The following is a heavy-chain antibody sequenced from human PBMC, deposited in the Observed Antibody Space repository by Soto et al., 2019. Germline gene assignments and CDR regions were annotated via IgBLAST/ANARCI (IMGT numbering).Heavy chain of an antibody. CDR2: IIPVLGIA. Sequence: SVKVSCKASGGTLSSHTISWVRQAPGQGLDWLGRIIPVLGIANYAQKFQDRVTITADKSTGTAYMELSSLRSDDTAVYYCATRVSEAGFCSSPGCYKVFDIWG. V-gene: IGHV1-69*02. D-gene: IGHD2-2*02. CDR3: ATRVSEAGFCSSPGCYKVFDI. J-gene: IGHJ3*02. CDR1: GGTLSSHT.